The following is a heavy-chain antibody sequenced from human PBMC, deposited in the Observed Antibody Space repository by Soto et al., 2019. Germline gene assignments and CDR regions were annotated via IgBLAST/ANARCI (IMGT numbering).Heavy chain of an antibody. CDR3: ARELHYCSGGSCYGWFDP. Sequence: PSETLSLTRAVSGYSISSGYYWGWIRQPPGKGLEWIGSIYHSGSTYYNPSLKSRVTISVDTSKNQFSLKLSPVTAADTAVYYCARELHYCSGGSCYGWFDPWGQGTLVTVS. J-gene: IGHJ5*02. V-gene: IGHV4-38-2*02. CDR2: IYHSGST. D-gene: IGHD2-15*01. CDR1: GYSISSGYY.